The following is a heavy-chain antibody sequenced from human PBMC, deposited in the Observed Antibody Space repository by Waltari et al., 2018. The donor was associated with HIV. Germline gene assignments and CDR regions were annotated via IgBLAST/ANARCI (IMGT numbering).Heavy chain of an antibody. D-gene: IGHD4-17*01. Sequence: DVQLVESGGGLVQPGRSMRPSCAASGLTFEAYAMLLFRQAPGKGLEWVSGMCWNRCTIGYADSVKGRFTSSRDNAKNSLYLQMNSLRAEDTALYYCAKDKRSGYGGNSVWYFDLWGRGTLVTVSS. CDR3: AKDKRSGYGGNSVWYFDL. CDR1: GLTFEAYA. J-gene: IGHJ2*01. CDR2: MCWNRCTI. V-gene: IGHV3-9*01.